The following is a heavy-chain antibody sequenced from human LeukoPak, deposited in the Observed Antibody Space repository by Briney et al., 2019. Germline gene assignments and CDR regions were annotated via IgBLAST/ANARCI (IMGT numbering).Heavy chain of an antibody. D-gene: IGHD3-10*01. J-gene: IGHJ6*02. CDR3: ARDPRGSESYSPWDYYYYGMDV. Sequence: PGRSLRLSCAASGFTFSSYCIHWVRHAPRKGLVCVSRINSAGSSTTYADSVKGRFTISRNNAKNTPYLQMNRLRAEDTAVYYCARDPRGSESYSPWDYYYYGMDVWGQGTTVTVSS. CDR1: GFTFSSYC. CDR2: INSAGSST. V-gene: IGHV3-74*01.